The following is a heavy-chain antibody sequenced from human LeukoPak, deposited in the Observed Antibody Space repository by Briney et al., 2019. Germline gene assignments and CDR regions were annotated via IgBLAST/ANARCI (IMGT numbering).Heavy chain of an antibody. D-gene: IGHD4-11*01. J-gene: IGHJ6*03. CDR1: GYTFTSYD. CDR3: ARDYSNYFGYYYYYLDV. V-gene: IGHV1-8*03. Sequence: GASVKVSCTGSGYTFTSYDNNWVRQATGQGKEGMGGMNTSSGKTGYAQKFQGRVTITRNSAKSKDYMELSSLRSEDTAVYYCARDYSNYFGYYYYYLDVWGKGTTVTVSS. CDR2: MNTSSGKT.